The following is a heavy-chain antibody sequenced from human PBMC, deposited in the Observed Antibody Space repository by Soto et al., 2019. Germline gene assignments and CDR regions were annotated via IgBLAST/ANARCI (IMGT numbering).Heavy chain of an antibody. Sequence: PSETLSLTCTVSGGSISSYYWSWIRQPPGKGLEWIGYIYYSGSTNYNPSLKSRVTISVDTSKNQFSLKLSSVTAADTAVYYCARSYYDFWSGYWNFDYWGQGTLVTVSS. J-gene: IGHJ4*02. CDR3: ARSYYDFWSGYWNFDY. CDR2: IYYSGST. D-gene: IGHD3-3*01. V-gene: IGHV4-59*01. CDR1: GGSISSYY.